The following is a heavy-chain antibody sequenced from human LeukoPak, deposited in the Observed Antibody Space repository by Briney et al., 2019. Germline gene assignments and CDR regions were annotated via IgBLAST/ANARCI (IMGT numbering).Heavy chain of an antibody. V-gene: IGHV4-4*09. J-gene: IGHJ4*02. CDR3: ARHTRAGFDY. CDR2: IYTSGST. D-gene: IGHD6-19*01. Sequence: SETLSLTCTVSGGSISSYYWSWIRQPPGKGLEWIGYIYTSGSTNYKPSLKSRVTISVDTSKNQFSLKLSSVTAADTAVYYCARHTRAGFDYWGQGTLVTVSS. CDR1: GGSISSYY.